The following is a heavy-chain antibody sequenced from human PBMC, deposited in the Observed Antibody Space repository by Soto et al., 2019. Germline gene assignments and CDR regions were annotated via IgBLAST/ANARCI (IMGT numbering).Heavy chain of an antibody. CDR3: ARTLVVPAAFYYYYGMDV. J-gene: IGHJ6*02. CDR1: GYSFTIYW. D-gene: IGHD2-2*01. Sequence: PAESLKISCKGSGYSFTIYWIGWVRQMPGKGLEWMGIIYPGDSDTRYSPSFQGQVTISADKSISTAYLQWSSLKASDTAMYYCARTLVVPAAFYYYYGMDVWGQGTTVTVSS. V-gene: IGHV5-51*01. CDR2: IYPGDSDT.